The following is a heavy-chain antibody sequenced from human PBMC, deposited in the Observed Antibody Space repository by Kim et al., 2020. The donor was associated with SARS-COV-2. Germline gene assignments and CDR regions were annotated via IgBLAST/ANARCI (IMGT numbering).Heavy chain of an antibody. Sequence: SETLSLTCTVSGGSISSSSYYWGWIRQPPGKGLEWIGSIYYSGSTYYNPSLKSRVTTSVDTSKNQFSLKLSSVTAADTAVYYCAREGSVHDSSVRLSGGFCAFDIWGQGTMVTVSS. V-gene: IGHV4-39*07. CDR2: IYYSGST. CDR3: AREGSVHDSSVRLSGGFCAFDI. J-gene: IGHJ3*02. D-gene: IGHD3-22*01. CDR1: GGSISSSSYY.